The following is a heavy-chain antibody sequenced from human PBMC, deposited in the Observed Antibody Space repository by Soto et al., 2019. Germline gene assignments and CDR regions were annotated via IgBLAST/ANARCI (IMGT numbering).Heavy chain of an antibody. Sequence: GGSLRLSCAASGFTFDDYGMSWVRQAPGKGLEWVSGINWNGGSTGYADSVKGRFTISRDNAKNSLYLQMNSLRAEDTALYHCARVPAALYYYYMDVWGKGTTVTVSS. CDR2: INWNGGST. D-gene: IGHD2-2*01. V-gene: IGHV3-20*01. J-gene: IGHJ6*03. CDR1: GFTFDDYG. CDR3: ARVPAALYYYYMDV.